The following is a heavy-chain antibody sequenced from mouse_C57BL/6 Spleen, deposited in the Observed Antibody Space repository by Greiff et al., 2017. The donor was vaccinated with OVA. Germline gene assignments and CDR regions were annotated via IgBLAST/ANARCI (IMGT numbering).Heavy chain of an antibody. CDR1: GYTFTSYW. D-gene: IGHD1-1*01. CDR3: ARVNYGSSYLYAMDY. J-gene: IGHJ4*01. Sequence: QVQLQQSGAELVKPGASVKMSCKASGYTFTSYWITWVKQRPGQGLEWIGDIYPGSGSTNYNEKFKSKATLTVDTSSSTAYMQLSSLTSEDSAVYYCARVNYGSSYLYAMDYWGQGTSVTVSS. CDR2: IYPGSGST. V-gene: IGHV1-55*01.